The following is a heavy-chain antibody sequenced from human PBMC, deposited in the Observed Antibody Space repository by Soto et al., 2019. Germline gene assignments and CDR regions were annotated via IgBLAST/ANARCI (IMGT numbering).Heavy chain of an antibody. J-gene: IGHJ6*02. CDR1: GYTFTGYY. CDR3: AGAEFDFWSGYIVGGMDV. CDR2: INPNSGGT. V-gene: IGHV1-2*04. D-gene: IGHD3-3*01. Sequence: ASVKVSCKASGYTFTGYYKHWVRQAPGQGLEWMGWINPNSGGTNYAQKFQGWVTMTRDTSISTAYMELSRLRSDDTAVYYCAGAEFDFWSGYIVGGMDVWGQGTTVTVSS.